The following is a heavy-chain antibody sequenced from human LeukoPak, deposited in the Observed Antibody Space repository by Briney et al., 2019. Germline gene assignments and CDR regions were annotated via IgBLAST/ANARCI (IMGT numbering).Heavy chain of an antibody. CDR1: GGSISSGGYS. V-gene: IGHV4-30-2*01. D-gene: IGHD2-2*02. CDR3: ARAGYCSSTSCYRRFGWFDP. CDR2: IYHSGST. J-gene: IGHJ5*02. Sequence: PSQTLSLTCAVSGGSISSGGYSWSWIRQPPGKGLEWIGYIYHSGSTYYNPSLKSRVTISVDRSKNQFSLKLSSVTAADTAVYYCARAGYCSSTSCYRRFGWFDPWGQGTLVTVSS.